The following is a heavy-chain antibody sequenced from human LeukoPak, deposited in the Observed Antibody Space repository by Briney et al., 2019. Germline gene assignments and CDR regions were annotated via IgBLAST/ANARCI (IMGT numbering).Heavy chain of an antibody. D-gene: IGHD5/OR15-5a*01. CDR3: AKIGVSGQWYFDL. CDR2: ISSSGSLI. CDR1: ESTFSSFP. J-gene: IGHJ2*01. Sequence: GGSLSLSCTASESTFSSFPMSWVRQAPGRRLEWISPISSSGSLIYYADSLKGRFTVSRDNAKNSLYVQMNSLRAEDTALYYCAKIGVSGQWYFDLWGRGTLVTVSS. V-gene: IGHV3-21*01.